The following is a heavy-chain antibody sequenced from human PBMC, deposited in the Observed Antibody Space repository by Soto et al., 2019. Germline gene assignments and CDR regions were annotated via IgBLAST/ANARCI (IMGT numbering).Heavy chain of an antibody. J-gene: IGHJ5*02. D-gene: IGHD6-13*01. V-gene: IGHV1-69*12. CDR2: IIPIFGTA. CDR1: GGTFSSYA. Sequence: QVQLVQSGGEVKKPGSSVNVSCKASGGTFSSYAISWVRQAPGQGLEWMGGIIPIFGTANYAQKFQGRVTITADESTSTAYMELSSLRSEDTAVYYCARSIAAAGGFDPWGQGTLVTVSS. CDR3: ARSIAAAGGFDP.